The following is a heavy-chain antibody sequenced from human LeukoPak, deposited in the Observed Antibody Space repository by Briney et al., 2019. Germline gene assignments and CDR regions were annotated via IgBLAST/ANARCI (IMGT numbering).Heavy chain of an antibody. V-gene: IGHV4-4*07. D-gene: IGHD1-7*01. CDR3: ARLRTGTTTAFDI. CDR1: GGSISGYY. Sequence: SETLSLTCSVSGGSISGYYWTWIRQPAGKGLEWSGRVYISGSTHYNPSLKTRLTMSVDTSKNQFSLKLSSVTAADTAVYYCARLRTGTTTAFDIWGQGTMVTVSS. CDR2: VYISGST. J-gene: IGHJ3*02.